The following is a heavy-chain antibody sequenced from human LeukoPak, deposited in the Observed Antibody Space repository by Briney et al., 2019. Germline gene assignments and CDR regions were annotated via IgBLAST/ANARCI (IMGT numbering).Heavy chain of an antibody. CDR1: GGSISSYY. CDR2: IYYSGST. D-gene: IGHD1-26*01. V-gene: IGHV4-59*01. CDR3: AREIRRVRSGSYYHYYYYMDV. Sequence: PSETLSLTCTVSGGSISSYYWSWIRQPPGKGLEWIGYIYYSGSTNYNPSLKSRVTISVDTSKNQFSLKLSSVTAADTAVYYCAREIRRVRSGSYYHYYYYMDVWGKGTTVTVSS. J-gene: IGHJ6*03.